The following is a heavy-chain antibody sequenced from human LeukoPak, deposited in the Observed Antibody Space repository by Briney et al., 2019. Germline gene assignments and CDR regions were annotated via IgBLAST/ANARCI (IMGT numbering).Heavy chain of an antibody. V-gene: IGHV1-8*01. J-gene: IGHJ4*02. CDR3: ARGKTSLWFGELLSYDY. Sequence: ASVKVSCKASGYTFTSYDIYWVRQATGQGLEWMGWMYPNSGNTGYAQKFQGRVAMTRNTSISTAYMELSSLRSEDTAVYYCARGKTSLWFGELLSYDYWGQGTLVTVSS. D-gene: IGHD3-10*01. CDR2: MYPNSGNT. CDR1: GYTFTSYD.